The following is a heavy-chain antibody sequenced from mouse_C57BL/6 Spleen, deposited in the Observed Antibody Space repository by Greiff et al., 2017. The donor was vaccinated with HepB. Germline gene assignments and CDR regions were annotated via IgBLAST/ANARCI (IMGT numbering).Heavy chain of an antibody. D-gene: IGHD1-1*01. V-gene: IGHV1-15*01. CDR2: IDPETGGT. J-gene: IGHJ2*01. CDR1: GYTFTDYE. CDR3: TRNYYGSNDY. Sequence: QVQLQQSGAELVRPGASVTLSCKASGYTFTDYEMHWVKQTPVHGLEWIGAIDPETGGTAYNQKFKGKAILTADKSSSTAYMELHSLTSEDSAVYYCTRNYYGSNDYWGQGTTLTVSS.